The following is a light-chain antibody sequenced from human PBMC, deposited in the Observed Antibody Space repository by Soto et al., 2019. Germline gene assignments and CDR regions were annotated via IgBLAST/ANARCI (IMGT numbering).Light chain of an antibody. Sequence: QPVLTQSSSASASLGSSVNLTCTLSSGHSSYIIAWHQQQPGKAPRYLMKLEGSGSYNKGSGVPDRFSGSSSGADRYLTISNLQFEYEADYYCETWDSNTRVFGGGTKLTVL. V-gene: IGLV4-60*02. J-gene: IGLJ3*02. CDR1: SGHSSYI. CDR3: ETWDSNTRV. CDR2: LEGSGSY.